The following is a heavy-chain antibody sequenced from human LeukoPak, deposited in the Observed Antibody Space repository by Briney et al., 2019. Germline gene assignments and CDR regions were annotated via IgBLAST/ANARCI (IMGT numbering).Heavy chain of an antibody. Sequence: GASVKVSCKASGYTFTSYYMHWVRQAPGQGLEWMGIINPSGGSTSYAQKFQGRVTITRNTSISTAYMELSSLRSEDTAVYYCARGNSYYDSSGYYFGSGYFDYWGQGTLVTVSS. CDR3: ARGNSYYDSSGYYFGSGYFDY. V-gene: IGHV1-46*01. CDR1: GYTFTSYY. D-gene: IGHD3-22*01. J-gene: IGHJ4*02. CDR2: INPSGGST.